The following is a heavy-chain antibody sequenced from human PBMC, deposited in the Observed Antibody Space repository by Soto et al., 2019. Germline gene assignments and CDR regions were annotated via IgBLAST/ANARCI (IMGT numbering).Heavy chain of an antibody. CDR2: INPNTGVT. J-gene: IGHJ4*02. Sequence: QVHLEQSGAEVKKAGASVKISCKASGYSFAAYYINWVRQVSGQGLEWMGWINPNTGVTDYAQKFQGRVTLTRDTSIKTAYLELTSLRSDDTAVYYCAKSYTWNEWQGGSDYWGQGTLLTVSS. D-gene: IGHD3-3*01. CDR3: AKSYTWNEWQGGSDY. CDR1: GYSFAAYY. V-gene: IGHV1-2*02.